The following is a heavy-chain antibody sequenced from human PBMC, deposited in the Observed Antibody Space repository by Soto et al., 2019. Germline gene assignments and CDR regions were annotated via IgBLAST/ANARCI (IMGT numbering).Heavy chain of an antibody. CDR1: GFTFSSYG. CDR3: AKDVVVGATTGLGDYYYYYGMDV. CDR2: ISYDGSNK. J-gene: IGHJ6*02. V-gene: IGHV3-30*18. D-gene: IGHD1-26*01. Sequence: PGGSLRLSCAASGFTFSSYGLHWVRQAPGKGQEWVAVISYDGSNKYYADSVQGRFTISRDNSKNTLYLQMNSLRAEDTAVYYCAKDVVVGATTGLGDYYYYYGMDVWGQGTTVTVSS.